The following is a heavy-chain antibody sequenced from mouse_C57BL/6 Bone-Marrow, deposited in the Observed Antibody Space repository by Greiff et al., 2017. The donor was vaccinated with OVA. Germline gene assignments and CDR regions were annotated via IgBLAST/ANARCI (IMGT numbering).Heavy chain of an antibody. CDR2: IDPSDSST. V-gene: IGHV1-50*01. J-gene: IGHJ1*03. D-gene: IGHD1-1*01. CDR1: GYTFTSYW. CDR3: ARPSPHYYGSSYGYFDV. Sequence: QVQLQQPGAELVKPGASVKLSCKASGYTFTSYWMQWVKQRPGQGLEWIGEIDPSDSSTNYNQKFKGKATLTVDTSTSTAYMQLSRLTSEDSAVYYCARPSPHYYGSSYGYFDVWGTGTTVTVSS.